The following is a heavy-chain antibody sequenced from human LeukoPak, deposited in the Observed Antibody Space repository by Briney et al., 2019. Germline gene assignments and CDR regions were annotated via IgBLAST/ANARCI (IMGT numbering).Heavy chain of an antibody. J-gene: IGHJ4*02. CDR2: IYYSGST. D-gene: IGHD3-22*01. Sequence: SETLSLTCTVSGGSISSGDYSWSWIRQPPGKGLEWIGYIYYSGSTCYNPSLKSRVTISVDTSKNQFSLKLSSVTAADTAVYYCARGSVYYYDSSGFDYWGQGTLVTVSS. CDR1: GGSISSGDYS. V-gene: IGHV4-30-4*01. CDR3: ARGSVYYYDSSGFDY.